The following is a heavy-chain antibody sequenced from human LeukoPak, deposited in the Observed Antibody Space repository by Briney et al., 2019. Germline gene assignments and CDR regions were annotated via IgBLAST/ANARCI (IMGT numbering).Heavy chain of an antibody. CDR1: GFTFSSYA. CDR3: AKPEWERQPGDY. D-gene: IGHD1-26*01. J-gene: IGHJ4*02. V-gene: IGHV3-23*01. CDR2: ISGSGGST. Sequence: GGSLRLSCAASGFTFSSYAMSWVRQAPGKGLEWGSAISGSGGSTYYADPVKGRFTISRDNSKNTLYLQMNSLRAEDTAVYYCAKPEWERQPGDYWGQGTLVTVSS.